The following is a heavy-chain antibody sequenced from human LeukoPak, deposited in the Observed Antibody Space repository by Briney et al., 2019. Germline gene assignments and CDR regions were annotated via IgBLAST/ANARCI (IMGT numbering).Heavy chain of an antibody. Sequence: PGGSLRLSCVASGIPFSSSWMHWVRQAPGKGLLWVARITNDGTSTTYADSVEGRFTISRDNAKNTLFLQMNSLRAEDTAVYYCARDLSPRNWGQGTLVTVSS. CDR1: GIPFSSSW. CDR2: ITNDGTST. V-gene: IGHV3-74*01. J-gene: IGHJ4*02. CDR3: ARDLSPRN.